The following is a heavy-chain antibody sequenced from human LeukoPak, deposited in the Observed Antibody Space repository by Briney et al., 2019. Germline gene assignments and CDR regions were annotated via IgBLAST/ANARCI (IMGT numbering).Heavy chain of an antibody. Sequence: QAGGSLRLSCAASGFTFSDYSMSWVRQTPGKGLEWVSYISSGSGTIYYADSVKGRFTISRDNAKNSLYLQMNSLRAEDTAVYYCARVVVRGVISYAFDIWGQGTMVTVSS. V-gene: IGHV3-48*01. CDR2: ISSGSGTI. CDR3: ARVVVRGVISYAFDI. J-gene: IGHJ3*02. CDR1: GFTFSDYS. D-gene: IGHD3-10*01.